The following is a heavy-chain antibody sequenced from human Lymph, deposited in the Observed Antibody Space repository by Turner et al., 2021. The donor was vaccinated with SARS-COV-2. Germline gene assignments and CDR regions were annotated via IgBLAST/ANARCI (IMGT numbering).Heavy chain of an antibody. CDR3: ARGTGAADY. CDR2: INWNGGST. CDR1: GFTFYDYG. Sequence: EVQLVESGGGVVRPGGSLRLSCAASGFTFYDYGMSWVRQAPGRGLEWVSNINWNGGSTGYADSVKGRFTISRDNAKNSLYLQVNSLRAEDTALYHCARGTGAADYWGQGTLVTVSS. V-gene: IGHV3-20*01. D-gene: IGHD7-27*01. J-gene: IGHJ4*02.